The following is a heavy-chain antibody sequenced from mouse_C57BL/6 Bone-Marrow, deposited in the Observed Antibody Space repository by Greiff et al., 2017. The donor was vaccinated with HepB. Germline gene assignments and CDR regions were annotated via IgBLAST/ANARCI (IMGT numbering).Heavy chain of an antibody. V-gene: IGHV14-2*01. D-gene: IGHD1-1*01. CDR2: IDPEDGET. CDR3: APYYYGREDWYFDV. CDR1: GFNIKDYY. Sequence: VQLQQSGAELVKPGASVKLSCTASGFNIKDYYMHWVKQRTEQGLEWIGRIDPEDGETKYVPKFQGKATITADTSSNTAYLQLSSLTSEDTAVYYCAPYYYGREDWYFDVWGTGTTVTVSS. J-gene: IGHJ1*03.